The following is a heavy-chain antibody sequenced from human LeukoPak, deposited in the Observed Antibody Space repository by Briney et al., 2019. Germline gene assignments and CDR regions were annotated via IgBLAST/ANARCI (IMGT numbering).Heavy chain of an antibody. D-gene: IGHD3-10*01. Sequence: ASVKVSCTASGYTFTGYYMHWVRQAPGQGLEWMGWINPNSGGTNYAQKFQGRVTMTRDTSISTAYMELSRLRSDDTAVYYCARESSGFGGSGSYGMDVWGKGTTVTISS. CDR1: GYTFTGYY. CDR3: ARESSGFGGSGSYGMDV. V-gene: IGHV1-2*02. CDR2: INPNSGGT. J-gene: IGHJ6*03.